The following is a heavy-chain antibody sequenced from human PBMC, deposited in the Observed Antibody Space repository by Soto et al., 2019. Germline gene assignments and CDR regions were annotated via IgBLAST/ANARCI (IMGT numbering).Heavy chain of an antibody. CDR3: ARDSLLRDYYYYYGMDV. CDR2: INPNSGGT. Sequence: RASVKVSCKASGYTFTGYYMHWVRQAPGQGLEWMGWINPNSGGTNYAQKFQGRVTMTRDTSISTAYMELSRLRSGDTAVYYCARDSLLRDYYYYYGMDVWGQGTTVTVSS. D-gene: IGHD3-3*01. J-gene: IGHJ6*02. CDR1: GYTFTGYY. V-gene: IGHV1-2*02.